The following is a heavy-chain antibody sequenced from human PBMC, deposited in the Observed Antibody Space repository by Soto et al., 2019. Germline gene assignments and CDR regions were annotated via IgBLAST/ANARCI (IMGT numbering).Heavy chain of an antibody. D-gene: IGHD3-22*01. Sequence: QITLKESGPTLVKPTQTLTLTCTFSGFSLSTSGVGVGWIRQPPGKALEWLALIYWNDDKRYSPSLKSRLTITTDTTKNQVVRTMTNMDSVDTATYYCAHTPVDYYCSSGYVWFDYWGQGTLVTVSS. CDR2: IYWNDDK. J-gene: IGHJ4*02. CDR3: AHTPVDYYCSSGYVWFDY. CDR1: GFSLSTSGVG. V-gene: IGHV2-5*01.